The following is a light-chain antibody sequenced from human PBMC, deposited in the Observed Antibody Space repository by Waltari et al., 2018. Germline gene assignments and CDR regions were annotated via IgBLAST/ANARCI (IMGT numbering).Light chain of an antibody. J-gene: IGKJ1*01. CDR2: MVS. Sequence: HVNTDGNTYLHWFQQRPGQSPRRLIYMVSQRDSGVPDRFSGSGSGTDFTLKISRVEAEDVGVYYCMQSTHWPPWTFGQGTKVEIK. CDR3: MQSTHWPPWT. CDR1: HVNTDGNTY. V-gene: IGKV2-30*01.